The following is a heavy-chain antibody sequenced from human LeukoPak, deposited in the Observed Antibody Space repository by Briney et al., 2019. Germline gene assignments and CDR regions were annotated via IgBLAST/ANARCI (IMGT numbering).Heavy chain of an antibody. D-gene: IGHD6-13*01. CDR2: ISWNSGSI. CDR1: GFTLDDYA. V-gene: IGHV3-9*01. CDR3: AKDSVDSSSWYFDY. Sequence: GRSLRLSCAASGFTLDDYAMHWVRQAPGKGLEWVSGISWNSGSIGYADSVKGRFTISRDNAKNTLYLQMNSLRAEDTALYYCAKDSVDSSSWYFDYWGQGTLVTVSS. J-gene: IGHJ4*02.